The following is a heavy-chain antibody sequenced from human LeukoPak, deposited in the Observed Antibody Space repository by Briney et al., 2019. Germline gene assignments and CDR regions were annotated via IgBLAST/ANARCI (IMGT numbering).Heavy chain of an antibody. V-gene: IGHV1-2*06. CDR3: AREFCTSTSCSYHYFDY. Sequence: ASVKVSCKAPGYTFTGYYMHWVRQAPGQGLEWMGRINPNSGGTNFAQKFQGRVTMTRDTSISTAYMELSRLRSDDTAVYYCAREFCTSTSCSYHYFDYWGQGTLVTVSS. J-gene: IGHJ4*02. CDR2: INPNSGGT. D-gene: IGHD2-2*01. CDR1: GYTFTGYY.